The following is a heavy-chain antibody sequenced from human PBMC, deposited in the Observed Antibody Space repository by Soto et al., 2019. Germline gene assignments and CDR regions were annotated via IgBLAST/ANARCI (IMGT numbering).Heavy chain of an antibody. D-gene: IGHD4-17*01. CDR1: GGTFSSHT. Sequence: QDQLVQSGAEVKKPGSSVKVSCKASGGTFSSHTFSWVRQAPGQGLEWMGRIIPALGTATYAQKFQGRVTLTADESANTVYMELNSLRSADTAVYYCARPDFGAYWYFDLWGRGTLVTVSS. V-gene: IGHV1-69*08. CDR3: ARPDFGAYWYFDL. J-gene: IGHJ2*01. CDR2: IIPALGTA.